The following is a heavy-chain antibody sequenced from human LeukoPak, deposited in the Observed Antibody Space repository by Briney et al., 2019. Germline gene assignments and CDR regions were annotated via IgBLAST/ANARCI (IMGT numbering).Heavy chain of an antibody. V-gene: IGHV1-58*01. D-gene: IGHD3-10*01. CDR1: GFTFTSSA. CDR2: IVVGSGNT. Sequence: SVKVSCKASGFTFTSSAVQWVRQARGQRLEWIGWIVVGSGNTNYAQKFQERVTITRDMSTSTAYMELSSLRSEDTAVYYCAAGYSGSYYPSVDYWGQGTLVTVSS. J-gene: IGHJ4*02. CDR3: AAGYSGSYYPSVDY.